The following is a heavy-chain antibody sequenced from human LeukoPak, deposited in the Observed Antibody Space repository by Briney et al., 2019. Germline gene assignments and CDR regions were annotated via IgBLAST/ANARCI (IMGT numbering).Heavy chain of an antibody. Sequence: GGSLRLSCAASGFTFSSYGMHWVRQAPGKGLEWVPVISYDGSNKYYADSVKGRFTISRDNSKNTLYLQMNSLRAEDTAVYYCATAKNYDSSGYPLYYWGQGTLVTVSS. CDR2: ISYDGSNK. J-gene: IGHJ4*02. CDR1: GFTFSSYG. V-gene: IGHV3-30*03. CDR3: ATAKNYDSSGYPLYY. D-gene: IGHD3-22*01.